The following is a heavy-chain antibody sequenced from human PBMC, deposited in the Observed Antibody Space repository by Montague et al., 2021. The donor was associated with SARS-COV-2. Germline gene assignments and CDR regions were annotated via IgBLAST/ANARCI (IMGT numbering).Heavy chain of an antibody. CDR2: IYYSGST. Sequence: TLSLTCTVSAGSISSGGYYRSWIRQHPGKGLEWIGYIYYSGSTYYNPSLKSRVTISVDTSKNQFSLKLSSVTAADTAVYHCARVQRITIFGVVTYFDYWGQGTLVTVSS. V-gene: IGHV4-31*03. CDR1: AGSISSGGYY. D-gene: IGHD3-3*01. CDR3: ARVQRITIFGVVTYFDY. J-gene: IGHJ4*02.